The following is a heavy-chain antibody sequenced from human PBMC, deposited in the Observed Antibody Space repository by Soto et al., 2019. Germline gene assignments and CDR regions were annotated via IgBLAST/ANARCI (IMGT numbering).Heavy chain of an antibody. CDR3: ARGYDFWSARGTFDY. J-gene: IGHJ4*02. CDR1: GFTFSAYW. D-gene: IGHD3-3*01. CDR2: IKQDGSEK. V-gene: IGHV3-7*03. Sequence: PGGSLRLSCAASGFTFSAYWMSWVRQAPGKGLDWVANIKQDGSEKHYVDSVRGRFTISRDSAKNPLYLQMNSLRAEDTAVYYCARGYDFWSARGTFDYGGQGALVTVSS.